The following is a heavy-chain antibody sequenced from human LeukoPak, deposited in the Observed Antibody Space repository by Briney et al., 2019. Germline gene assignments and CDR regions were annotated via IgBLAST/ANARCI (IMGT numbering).Heavy chain of an antibody. V-gene: IGHV3-23*01. CDR2: ISGSGGST. Sequence: GGSLRLSCAASGFTFSSYAMSWVRQAPGKGLEWVSAISGSGGSTYYADSVKGRFTISRDNSKNTLYLQMNSLRAEDTAVYYCAKIGYCSGGSCPNWNYFDYWGQGTLVTVSS. CDR1: GFTFSSYA. CDR3: AKIGYCSGGSCPNWNYFDY. D-gene: IGHD2-15*01. J-gene: IGHJ4*02.